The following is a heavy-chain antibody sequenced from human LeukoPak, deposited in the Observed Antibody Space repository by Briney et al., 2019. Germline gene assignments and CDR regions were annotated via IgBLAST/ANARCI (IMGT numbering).Heavy chain of an antibody. V-gene: IGHV4-31*03. Sequence: SETLSHTCTVSGGSISSGGYYWSWIRQHPGKGLEWIGYRHYSGTTYYNASLKSRLTISVDTSKNQFSLKLSSVTAADTAVYYCARASLAYCSGGSCYAIDHWGQGTLVTVSS. J-gene: IGHJ4*02. CDR3: ARASLAYCSGGSCYAIDH. CDR2: RHYSGTT. CDR1: GGSISSGGYY. D-gene: IGHD2-15*01.